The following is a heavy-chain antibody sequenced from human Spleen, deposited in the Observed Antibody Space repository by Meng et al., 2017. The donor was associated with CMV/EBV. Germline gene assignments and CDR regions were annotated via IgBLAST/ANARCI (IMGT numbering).Heavy chain of an antibody. D-gene: IGHD2-2*01. CDR2: VIPILGIA. CDR3: ARAGFGSEEYCSSTSCYGAFDI. Sequence: SVKVSCKASGGTFRSYAISWVRQAPGQGFEWMGGVIPILGIANYTQKFQGRIAITADTSTSTAYMELSSLKSEDTAVYYCARAGFGSEEYCSSTSCYGAFDIWGQGTMVTVSS. V-gene: IGHV1-69*10. J-gene: IGHJ3*02. CDR1: GGTFRSYA.